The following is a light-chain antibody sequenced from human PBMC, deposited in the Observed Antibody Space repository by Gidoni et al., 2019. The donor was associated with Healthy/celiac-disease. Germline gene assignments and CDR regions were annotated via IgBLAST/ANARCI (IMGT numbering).Light chain of an antibody. Sequence: DMQMTQYPSSLSASVGDSVTITCRAIQGITHYLAWYQQKPGKVPKLLLYATSTLQSGVPFRFSGSGSGSDFPLTISSLRPEDVATYFCQNYNCAPPITFGPGTKVEIK. CDR2: ATS. CDR3: QNYNCAPPIT. V-gene: IGKV1-27*01. J-gene: IGKJ3*01. CDR1: QGITHY.